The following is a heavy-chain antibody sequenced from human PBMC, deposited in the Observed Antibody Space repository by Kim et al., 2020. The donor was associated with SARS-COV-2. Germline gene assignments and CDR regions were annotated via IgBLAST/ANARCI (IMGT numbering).Heavy chain of an antibody. Sequence: SETLSLTCTVSGGSISSGDYYWSWIRQPPGKGLEWIGYIYYSGSTYYNPSLKSRVTISVDTSKNQFSLKLSSVTAADTAVYYCARASEDYYDSSGYYDHYFDYWGQGTLVTVSS. CDR3: ARASEDYYDSSGYYDHYFDY. J-gene: IGHJ4*02. CDR2: IYYSGST. D-gene: IGHD3-22*01. CDR1: GGSISSGDYY. V-gene: IGHV4-30-4*01.